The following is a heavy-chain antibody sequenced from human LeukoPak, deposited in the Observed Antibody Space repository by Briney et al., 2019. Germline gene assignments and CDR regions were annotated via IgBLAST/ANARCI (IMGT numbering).Heavy chain of an antibody. V-gene: IGHV3-30*18. D-gene: IGHD6-25*01. CDR2: ISHDGRTE. CDR3: AKEPTSYSSGWYFHH. Sequence: GRSLRLSCAASGFIFSNYGMHWVRRAPGKGLEWVAVISHDGRTEFYADSVKGRFTISRDNSKNTLDLQMFSLRVEDTAVYYCAKEPTSYSSGWYFHHWGQGTLVTVYS. CDR1: GFIFSNYG. J-gene: IGHJ1*01.